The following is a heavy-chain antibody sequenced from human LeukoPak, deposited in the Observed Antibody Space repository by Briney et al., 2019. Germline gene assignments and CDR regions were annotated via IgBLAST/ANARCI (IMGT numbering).Heavy chain of an antibody. V-gene: IGHV5-51*01. J-gene: IGHJ4*02. D-gene: IGHD6-13*01. Sequence: GESLKISCKGSGYKFSNYWIGWVRQMPGKGLEWMGIIYAGDSDTRYIPSFQDQVIISADKSVSTAYLEWTSLKDSDTATYYCARVYSWYTLMSDYWGQGTLVTVSS. CDR2: IYAGDSDT. CDR3: ARVYSWYTLMSDY. CDR1: GYKFSNYW.